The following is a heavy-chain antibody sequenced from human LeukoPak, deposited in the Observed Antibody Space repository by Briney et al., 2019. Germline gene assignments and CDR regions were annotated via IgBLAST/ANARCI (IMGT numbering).Heavy chain of an antibody. Sequence: SETLSLTCAVYDGSFSGYYWSWIRQPPGKGLEWIGEINHSGSTYYNPSLKSRVTISVDTSKNQFSLKLSSVTAADTAVYYCASYYYDSSGYYNYWGQGTLVTVSS. CDR2: INHSGST. V-gene: IGHV4-34*01. CDR1: DGSFSGYY. D-gene: IGHD3-22*01. J-gene: IGHJ4*02. CDR3: ASYYYDSSGYYNY.